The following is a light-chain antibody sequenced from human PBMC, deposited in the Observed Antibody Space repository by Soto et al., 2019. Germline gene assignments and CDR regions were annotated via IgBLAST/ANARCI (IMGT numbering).Light chain of an antibody. CDR2: EVS. Sequence: QSALTQPASVSGSPGQSITISCTGTSGDVGGHCYVSWYQQLPGKAPKLMISEVSNRPSGVSNRFSGSKSGNTASLTISGLHAEEEADYYCGSYTAGGTIFGTGTKLTVL. CDR3: GSYTAGGTI. CDR1: SGDVGGHCY. V-gene: IGLV2-14*01. J-gene: IGLJ1*01.